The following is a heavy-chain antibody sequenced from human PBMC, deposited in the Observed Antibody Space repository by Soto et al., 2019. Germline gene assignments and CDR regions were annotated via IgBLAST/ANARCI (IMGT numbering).Heavy chain of an antibody. V-gene: IGHV4-39*07. CDR1: GGSITSSSYY. CDR2: IYYSGRA. Sequence: SETLSLTCTVSGGSITSSSYYWGWLRQPPGKGLEWIGYIYYSGRANYSPSLKSRVTISVDTSKNQFSLNLSPVTAADTAVYYCARDPPIPYSNWGQGTLVTVSS. J-gene: IGHJ4*02. D-gene: IGHD6-13*01. CDR3: ARDPPIPYSN.